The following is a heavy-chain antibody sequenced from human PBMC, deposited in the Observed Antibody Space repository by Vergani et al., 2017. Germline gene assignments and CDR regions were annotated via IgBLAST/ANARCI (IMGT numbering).Heavy chain of an antibody. J-gene: IGHJ4*02. CDR1: GYTFSNYS. V-gene: IGHV1-46*03. CDR2: INPSGGHT. CDR3: ARVDYVILTGYRY. D-gene: IGHD3-9*01. Sequence: VKVVPSGAAVKKSGASVKVSCKTSGYTFSNYSMPWVRQAPGQGLAWMGIINPSGGHTNYAQKFQGRVTMTRDTSTSTVYMELSSLRSEDTAIYYCARVDYVILTGYRYWGQGTLVTVSA.